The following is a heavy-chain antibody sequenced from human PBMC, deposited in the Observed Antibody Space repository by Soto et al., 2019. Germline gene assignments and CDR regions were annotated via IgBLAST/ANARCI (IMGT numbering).Heavy chain of an antibody. Sequence: EVQLLESGGGLVQPGGSLRLSCAASGFTFSNYAMSWVRQAPGKGLEWVSTISGSGGNTYYPDSVKGRFTISRDNSKNTVYLQMYSLRAEDTAVYYCAKERLGRGADYWGQGALVTVTS. CDR3: AKERLGRGADY. V-gene: IGHV3-23*01. CDR2: ISGSGGNT. J-gene: IGHJ4*02. CDR1: GFTFSNYA.